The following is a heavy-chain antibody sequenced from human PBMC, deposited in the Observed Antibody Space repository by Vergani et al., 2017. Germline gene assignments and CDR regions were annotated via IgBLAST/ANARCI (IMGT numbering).Heavy chain of an antibody. Sequence: EVQLVESGGGLVQPGGSLRLSCAASGFTFSSYWMHWVRQAPGKGLVWASRINSDGSSTSYADSVKGRFTISRDNAKNTLYLQMNSLRAEDTAVYYCARSITIFGVVMTYYYGMDVWGQGTTVTVSS. CDR1: GFTFSSYW. CDR2: INSDGSST. CDR3: ARSITIFGVVMTYYYGMDV. V-gene: IGHV3-74*01. D-gene: IGHD3-3*01. J-gene: IGHJ6*02.